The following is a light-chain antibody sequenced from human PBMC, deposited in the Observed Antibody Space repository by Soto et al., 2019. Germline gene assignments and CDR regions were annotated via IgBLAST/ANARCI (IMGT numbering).Light chain of an antibody. CDR1: HDIRKY. V-gene: IGKV1-33*01. CDR3: QQYENFPIT. Sequence: DIQMTQSPSSLSASVGDRVTITCQASHDIRKYLNWYQQKQGKAPRLLIYDASNMEKGVPSRFTGSGSGTDFILTISSLQPEDIATYYCQQYENFPITFGQGTRLENK. CDR2: DAS. J-gene: IGKJ5*01.